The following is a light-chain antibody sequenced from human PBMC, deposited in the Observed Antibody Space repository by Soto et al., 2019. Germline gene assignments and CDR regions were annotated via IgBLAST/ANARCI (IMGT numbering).Light chain of an antibody. Sequence: QSALTQPASVSGSPGQSITISCTGASSDIGDYNYVSWYQQYSGKVPKLVIYDVSHRPSGVSNRFSGSKSGNTASLTITGLHAEDDADYFCSSPTPTIFLLVFGGGTQLTVL. J-gene: IGLJ3*02. CDR2: DVS. CDR1: SSDIGDYNY. V-gene: IGLV2-14*01. CDR3: SSPTPTIFLLV.